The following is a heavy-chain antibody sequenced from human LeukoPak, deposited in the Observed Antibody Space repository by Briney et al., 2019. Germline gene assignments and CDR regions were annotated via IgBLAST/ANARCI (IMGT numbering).Heavy chain of an antibody. V-gene: IGHV3-21*01. Sequence: TGGSLRLSCAASGFTFSSYSMNWVRQAPGKGLEWVSSISSSSSYIYYADSVKGQFTISRDNAKNSLYLQMNSLRAEDTAVYYCARTVGDYTPGGFDYWGQGTLVTVSS. D-gene: IGHD2-21*02. CDR3: ARTVGDYTPGGFDY. CDR2: ISSSSSYI. J-gene: IGHJ4*02. CDR1: GFTFSSYS.